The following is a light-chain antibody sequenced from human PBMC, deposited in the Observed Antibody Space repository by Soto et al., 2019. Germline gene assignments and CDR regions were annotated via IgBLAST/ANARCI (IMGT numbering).Light chain of an antibody. Sequence: EIVMTQSPATLSVSPGERVTLSCRASQSVSGNLAWYQQKPGQAPRLFIYGASTRATGTPARFSGSGSGTEFTRTISSLQSEDCAVYYCQQYNNWLFTFGGGTRVEIK. CDR2: GAS. V-gene: IGKV3-15*01. CDR1: QSVSGN. J-gene: IGKJ4*01. CDR3: QQYNNWLFT.